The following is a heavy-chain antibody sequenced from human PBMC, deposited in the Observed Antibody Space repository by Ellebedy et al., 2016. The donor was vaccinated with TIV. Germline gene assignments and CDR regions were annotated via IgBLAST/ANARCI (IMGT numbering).Heavy chain of an antibody. CDR2: IDGSSTSI. CDR1: GFTFSSHT. V-gene: IGHV3-21*01. J-gene: IGHJ4*02. CDR3: ASEGDQWLLADY. Sequence: GESLKISCAASGFTFSSHTMNWVRQAPGKGLEWISMIDGSSTSIYYADSVRGRFTISRDNAKNSVYLQMDSLRGEDTAVYYCASEGDQWLLADYWGQGTLVTVSS. D-gene: IGHD6-19*01.